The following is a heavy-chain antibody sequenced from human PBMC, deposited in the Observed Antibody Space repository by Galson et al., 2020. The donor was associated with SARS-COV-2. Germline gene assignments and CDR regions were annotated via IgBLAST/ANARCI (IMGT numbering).Heavy chain of an antibody. CDR2: IRSKAYGGTT. CDR3: TRDDVWSGYYSY. D-gene: IGHD3-3*01. CDR1: GFTFGDYA. J-gene: IGHJ4*02. Sequence: TGGSLRLSCTASGFTFGDYAMSWVRQAPGKGLEWVGFIRSKAYGGTTEYAASVKGRFTISRDDSKSIAYLQMNSLKTEDTAVYYSTRDDVWSGYYSYWGQGTLGTGSS. V-gene: IGHV3-49*04.